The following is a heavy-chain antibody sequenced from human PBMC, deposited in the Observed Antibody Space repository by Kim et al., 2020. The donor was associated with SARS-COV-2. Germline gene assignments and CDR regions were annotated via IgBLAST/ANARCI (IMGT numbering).Heavy chain of an antibody. J-gene: IGHJ4*02. Sequence: SETLSLTCTVSGYSISSGYYWGWIRQPPGKGLEWIGSIYHSGSTYYNPSLKSRVTISVDTSKNQFSLKLSSVTAADTAVYYCARVPPAVAGPFDYWGQGTLVTVSS. CDR2: IYHSGST. CDR3: ARVPPAVAGPFDY. V-gene: IGHV4-38-2*02. CDR1: GYSISSGYY. D-gene: IGHD6-19*01.